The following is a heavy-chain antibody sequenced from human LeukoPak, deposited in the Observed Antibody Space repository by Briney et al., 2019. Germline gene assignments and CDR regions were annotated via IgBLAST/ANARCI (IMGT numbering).Heavy chain of an antibody. CDR1: GYTFTGYY. J-gene: IGHJ4*02. Sequence: SVKVSCKASGYTFTGYYMHWVRQAPGQGLEWMGGIIPIFGTANYAQKFQGRVTITADESTSTAYMELSSLRSEDTAVYYCAREDTYYYDSSGLGFDYWGQGTLVTVSS. D-gene: IGHD3-22*01. V-gene: IGHV1-69*13. CDR3: AREDTYYYDSSGLGFDY. CDR2: IIPIFGTA.